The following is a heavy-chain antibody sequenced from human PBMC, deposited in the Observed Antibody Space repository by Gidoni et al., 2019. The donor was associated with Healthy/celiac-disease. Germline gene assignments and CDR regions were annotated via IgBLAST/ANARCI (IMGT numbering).Heavy chain of an antibody. D-gene: IGHD4-17*01. CDR2: IYYSGST. J-gene: IGHJ4*02. Sequence: QVQLQEPGPGLVKPSETLSLTCTVSGGSISSYYWSWIRQPPGKGLEWIGYIYYSGSTNYNPSLKSRVTISVDTSKNQFSLKLSSVTAADTAVYYCASENGDYGTFDYWGQGTLVTVSS. CDR3: ASENGDYGTFDY. CDR1: GGSISSYY. V-gene: IGHV4-59*01.